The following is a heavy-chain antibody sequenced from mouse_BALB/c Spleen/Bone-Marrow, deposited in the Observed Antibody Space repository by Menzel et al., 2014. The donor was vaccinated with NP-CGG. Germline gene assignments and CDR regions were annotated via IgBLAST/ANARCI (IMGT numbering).Heavy chain of an antibody. V-gene: IGHV5-9*02. Sequence: EVQGVESGGGLVKPGGSLKLSCAASGFAFSSYDMSWVRQTPEKRLEWVATISSGGGYTYYPDSVKGRFTISRDNARNTLYLQMSSLRSEDTALYYCARHPYYGNYPAWFAYWGQGTLVTVSA. CDR1: GFAFSSYD. D-gene: IGHD2-10*01. CDR3: ARHPYYGNYPAWFAY. CDR2: ISSGGGYT. J-gene: IGHJ3*01.